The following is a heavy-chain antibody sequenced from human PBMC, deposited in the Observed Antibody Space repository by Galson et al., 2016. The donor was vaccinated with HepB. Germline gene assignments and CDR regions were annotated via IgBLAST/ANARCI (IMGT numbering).Heavy chain of an antibody. CDR3: ARDRGGAGPTTVDY. V-gene: IGHV3-7*01. D-gene: IGHD1-1*01. CDR1: GFTFKNYW. Sequence: SLRLSCAGSGFTFKNYWMSWIRQAPGKGLEWVASIQQDGGEKHYVDSVKGRFTISRDNAKNTLFLHMNSLRAEDTAVYYCARDRGGAGPTTVDYWGQGALVTVSS. CDR2: IQQDGGEK. J-gene: IGHJ4*02.